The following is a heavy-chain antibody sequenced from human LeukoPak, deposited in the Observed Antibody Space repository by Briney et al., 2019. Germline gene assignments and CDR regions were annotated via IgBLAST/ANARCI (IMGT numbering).Heavy chain of an antibody. CDR3: AKDRPQQLVPWFDY. CDR2: LTGSGGAA. D-gene: IGHD6-13*01. CDR1: GFTFSSYV. J-gene: IGHJ4*02. V-gene: IGHV3-23*01. Sequence: GGSLRLSCAASGFTFSSYVMFWVREAPGKGLEWVSYLTGSGGAADYADSVKGRFTISRDNSKNTLYLQMNSLRAEDTAVYYCAKDRPQQLVPWFDYWGQGTLVTVSS.